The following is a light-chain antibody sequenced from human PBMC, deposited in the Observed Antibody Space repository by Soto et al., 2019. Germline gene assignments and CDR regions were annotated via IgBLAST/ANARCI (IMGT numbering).Light chain of an antibody. Sequence: QSVLTQPRSVSGSPGQSVTISCTGTSSDVGGYNYVSWYQQHPGKAPKVMIYDVSARPSGVPDRFSGSKSGNTASLTISGLQAEDEADYYCCSYAGSPRYVFGTGTKVTVL. CDR3: CSYAGSPRYV. J-gene: IGLJ1*01. CDR2: DVS. CDR1: SSDVGGYNY. V-gene: IGLV2-11*01.